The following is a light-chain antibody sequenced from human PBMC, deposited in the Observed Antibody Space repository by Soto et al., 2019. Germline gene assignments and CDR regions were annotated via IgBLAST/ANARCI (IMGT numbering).Light chain of an antibody. CDR3: CLYAGSSTFDVV. Sequence: QSALTQPASVSGSPGQSITISCTGTSSDVGSYNLVSWYQQHPGKAPKLMIYEGSKRPSGVSNRFSGSKSGNTASLTISGLQAEDEADYYCCLYAGSSTFDVVFGGGTQLTVL. J-gene: IGLJ2*01. CDR2: EGS. V-gene: IGLV2-23*03. CDR1: SSDVGSYNL.